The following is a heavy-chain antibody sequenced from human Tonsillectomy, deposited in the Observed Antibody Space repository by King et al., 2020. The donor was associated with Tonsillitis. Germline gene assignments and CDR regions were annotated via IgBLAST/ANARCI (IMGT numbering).Heavy chain of an antibody. D-gene: IGHD4-17*01. V-gene: IGHV3-30*18. J-gene: IGHJ2*01. CDR1: GFTFSSYG. CDR3: AKDQGYGDYGYFDL. Sequence: QLVQSGGGVVQPGRSLRLSCAASGFTFSSYGMHWVRQAPGKGLEWVAVISDDGRNKYYADSVKGRFTISRDNSKNTLYLQMNSLRAEDTAVYYCAKDQGYGDYGYFDLWGRGTLVTVSS. CDR2: ISDDGRNK.